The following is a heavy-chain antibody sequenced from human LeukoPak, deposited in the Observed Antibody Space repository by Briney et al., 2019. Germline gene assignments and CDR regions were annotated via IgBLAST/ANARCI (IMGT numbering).Heavy chain of an antibody. CDR2: ISGGGVGT. D-gene: IGHD3-22*01. CDR1: GFIFSIYA. J-gene: IGHJ4*02. CDR3: VNHVGLHYYYSGKIFEY. Sequence: GGSLRLSCAASGFIFSIYAMSWVPQAPGKGLEWVSAISGGGVGTYYPDSVKGRFNKSRDNSKNTLYLQMTSLRAEDTAAYYGVNHVGLHYYYSGKIFEYWGQGALVTVSS. V-gene: IGHV3-23*01.